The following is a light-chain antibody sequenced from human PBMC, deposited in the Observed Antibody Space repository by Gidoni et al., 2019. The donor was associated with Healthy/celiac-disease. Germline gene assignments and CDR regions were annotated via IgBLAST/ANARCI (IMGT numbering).Light chain of an antibody. J-gene: IGLJ2*01. V-gene: IGLV3-1*01. CDR2: QDS. CDR3: QAWDSSTATVV. CDR1: KLGDKY. Sequence: SYELTQPPSVSVSPGQTASITCSGDKLGDKYASWSQQKPGQSPVLVIYQDSKRPSGIPERFSGSNSGNTATLTISGTQAMDEADYYGQAWDSSTATVVFGGGTKLTVL.